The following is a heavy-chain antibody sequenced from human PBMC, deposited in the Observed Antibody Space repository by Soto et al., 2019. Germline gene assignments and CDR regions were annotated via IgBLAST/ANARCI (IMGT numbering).Heavy chain of an antibody. Sequence: PSETLSLTCTVSGGSISSYYWSRIRQPPGKGLEWIGYIYYSGSTNYNPSLKSRVTISVDTSKNQFSLKLSSVTAADTAVYYCARQDYSSGYDYWGQGTLVTVFS. V-gene: IGHV4-59*08. J-gene: IGHJ4*02. CDR1: GGSISSYY. CDR3: ARQDYSSGYDY. D-gene: IGHD6-19*01. CDR2: IYYSGST.